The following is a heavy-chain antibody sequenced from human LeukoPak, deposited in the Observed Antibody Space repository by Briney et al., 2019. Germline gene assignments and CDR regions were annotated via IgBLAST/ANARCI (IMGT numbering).Heavy chain of an antibody. V-gene: IGHV4-59*01. D-gene: IGHD6-13*01. CDR1: GGSISSYY. Sequence: PSETLSPTCTVSGGSISSYYWSWIRQPPGKGLEWIGYIYYSGSTNYNPSLKSRVTISVDTSKNQFSLKLSSVTAADTAVYYCARGSSSSWWYFDYWGQGTLVAVSS. CDR2: IYYSGST. CDR3: ARGSSSSWWYFDY. J-gene: IGHJ4*02.